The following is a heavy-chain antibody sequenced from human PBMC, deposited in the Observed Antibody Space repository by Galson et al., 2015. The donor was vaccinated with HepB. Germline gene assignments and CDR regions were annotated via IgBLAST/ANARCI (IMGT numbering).Heavy chain of an antibody. J-gene: IGHJ4*02. CDR1: GFTFSGSG. V-gene: IGHV3-73*01. D-gene: IGHD3-16*01. Sequence: SLRLSCAASGFTFSGSGIHWVRQASGKGLEWVGHIRNKANSYATTYAASAKGKFTISRDDSKNTAYLQVNSLKTEDTAVYYCTTLGGLRTPAGGDYWGQGTLVTVSS. CDR3: TTLGGLRTPAGGDY. CDR2: IRNKANSYAT.